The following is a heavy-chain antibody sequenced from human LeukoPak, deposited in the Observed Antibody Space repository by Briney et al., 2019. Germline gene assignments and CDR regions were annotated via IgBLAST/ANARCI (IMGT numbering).Heavy chain of an antibody. V-gene: IGHV3-23*01. Sequence: GGSLRLSCAGSGFTFSSYGMSWVRQAPGRGLEWVSGYRGSGGIINYADSVKGRFTISSDNAKNTLYLQMNSLRAEDTAVYYCARRRDSGTGEFDSWGQGTLVTVSS. CDR2: YRGSGGII. D-gene: IGHD3-10*01. J-gene: IGHJ4*02. CDR1: GFTFSSYG. CDR3: ARRRDSGTGEFDS.